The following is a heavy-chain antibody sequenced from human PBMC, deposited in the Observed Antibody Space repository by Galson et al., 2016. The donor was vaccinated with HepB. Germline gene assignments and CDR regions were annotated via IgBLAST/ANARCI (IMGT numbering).Heavy chain of an antibody. V-gene: IGHV1-18*01. CDR2: ISAYNGHT. Sequence: SVKVSCKASGYSFTRYAVTWVRQAPGQGLEWMGWISAYNGHTKYAQKLQGRVTMTTDTSTSTAYMELRSLRPDDTAVYSCARASWEFPSNVDHWGQGTLVTVSS. CDR1: GYSFTRYA. CDR3: ARASWEFPSNVDH. D-gene: IGHD1-26*01. J-gene: IGHJ4*02.